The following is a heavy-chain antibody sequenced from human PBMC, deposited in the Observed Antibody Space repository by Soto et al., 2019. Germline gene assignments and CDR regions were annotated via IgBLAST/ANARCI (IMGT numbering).Heavy chain of an antibody. CDR3: VRAPFDY. J-gene: IGHJ4*02. CDR1: EFTFSSYW. Sequence: GGSVRLSCAASEFTFSSYWMHWVRQAPGKGLVWVAHINTDGSSIAYADSVKGRFTISRDNAKNTLYLQMNSLSAEDTAVYSCVRAPFDYWGQGT. CDR2: INTDGSSI. V-gene: IGHV3-74*01.